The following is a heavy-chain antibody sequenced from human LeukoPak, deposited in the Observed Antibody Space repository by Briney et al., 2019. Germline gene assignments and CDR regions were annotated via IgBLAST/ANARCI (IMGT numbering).Heavy chain of an antibody. V-gene: IGHV1-18*01. CDR2: ISAYNGNT. J-gene: IGHJ4*02. Sequence: ASVKVSCKASGYTFTSYGISWVRQAPGQGLEWMGWISAYNGNTNYAQKLQGRVTMTTDTSTSTAYMELRSLRSEDTAVYYCARDPSGSGSYYMSPGDYWGQGTLVTVSS. CDR3: ARDPSGSGSYYMSPGDY. D-gene: IGHD3-10*01. CDR1: GYTFTSYG.